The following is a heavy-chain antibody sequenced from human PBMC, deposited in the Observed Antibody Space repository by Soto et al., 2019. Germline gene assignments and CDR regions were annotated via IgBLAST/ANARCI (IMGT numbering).Heavy chain of an antibody. D-gene: IGHD5-18*01. Sequence: GGSLRLSCAASGFTFSSYEMNWVRKAPGKGLEWVSYISSSGSTIYYADSVKGRFTISRDNAKNSLYLQMNSLRAEDTAVYYCARVTYSYGYTLPDYWGQGTLVTVSS. CDR3: ARVTYSYGYTLPDY. V-gene: IGHV3-48*03. J-gene: IGHJ4*02. CDR2: ISSSGSTI. CDR1: GFTFSSYE.